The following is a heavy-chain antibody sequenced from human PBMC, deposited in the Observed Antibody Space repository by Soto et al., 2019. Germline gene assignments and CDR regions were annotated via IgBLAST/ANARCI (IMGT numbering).Heavy chain of an antibody. D-gene: IGHD2-15*01. V-gene: IGHV4-39*01. Sequence: SETLSLTCTVSGGSISRSSYYWGWIRQPPGKGLEWIGRIDYSGSTYYNPSLKSRVTISVDTSQKQSSLKLSSVTAPDTAVYYCASPRDGGNAGMDVWGQGTTVNVSS. CDR3: ASPRDGGNAGMDV. CDR1: GGSISRSSYY. CDR2: IDYSGST. J-gene: IGHJ6*02.